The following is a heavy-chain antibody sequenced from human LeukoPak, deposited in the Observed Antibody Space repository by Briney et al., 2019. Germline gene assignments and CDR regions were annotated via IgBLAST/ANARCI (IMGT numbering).Heavy chain of an antibody. CDR3: AKAPTHYYDSSPTKGYFDY. CDR2: LRGTGGST. D-gene: IGHD3-22*01. V-gene: IGHV3-23*01. CDR1: GFTFSIFA. Sequence: GGSLRHSCAPSGFTFSIFAMSGVRQAPGEGLEWVSDLRGTGGSTYYADSVKRLFTISRDTSKNTLYLQVSSLRVEDTAVYYCAKAPTHYYDSSPTKGYFDYWGQGTLVTVSS. J-gene: IGHJ4*02.